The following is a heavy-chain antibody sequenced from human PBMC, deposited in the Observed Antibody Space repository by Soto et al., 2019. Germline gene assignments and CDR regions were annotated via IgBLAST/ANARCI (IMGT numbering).Heavy chain of an antibody. CDR1: GYIFTSYW. J-gene: IGHJ6*02. CDR2: IDPSDSYT. V-gene: IGHV5-10-1*01. D-gene: IGHD2-15*01. Sequence: GESLKISCKGSGYIFTSYWISWVRQMPGKGLEWMGRIDPSDSYTNYSPSFQGHVTISADKSISTAYLQWSSLKASDTPMYYCASILVLEPPYGMDVWGQANTVTVS. CDR3: ASILVLEPPYGMDV.